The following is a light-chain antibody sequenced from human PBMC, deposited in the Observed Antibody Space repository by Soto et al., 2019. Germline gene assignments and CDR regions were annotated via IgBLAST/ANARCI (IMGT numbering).Light chain of an antibody. CDR1: QTVSSY. CDR2: GAS. Sequence: ENVLTPAAGTLSLYKRERATLSCRASQTVSSYLTWYQQRPGQAPRLLISGASRRATGIPDRFSGSGSGTNFTLTISRLEPEDFALYYCQQYGTSPITFGQGTRLEIK. V-gene: IGKV3-20*01. J-gene: IGKJ5*01. CDR3: QQYGTSPIT.